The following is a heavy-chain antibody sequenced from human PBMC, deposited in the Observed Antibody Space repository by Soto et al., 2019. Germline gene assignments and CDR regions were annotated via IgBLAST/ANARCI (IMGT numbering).Heavy chain of an antibody. D-gene: IGHD3-16*02. V-gene: IGHV3-23*01. Sequence: GALRLSCAASGFTFSSYAMSWVRQAPGKGLEWVSAISGSGSNTYYADSVKGRFTISRDNSKNTLYLQMNSLRAEDTAVYYCAKDAGSGYRIFDAFDIWGQGTMVTVS. CDR2: ISGSGSNT. CDR3: AKDAGSGYRIFDAFDI. J-gene: IGHJ3*02. CDR1: GFTFSSYA.